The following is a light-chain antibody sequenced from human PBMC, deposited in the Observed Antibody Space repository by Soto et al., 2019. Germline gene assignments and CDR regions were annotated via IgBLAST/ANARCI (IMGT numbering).Light chain of an antibody. J-gene: IGKJ1*01. CDR2: GAS. Sequence: EIVMTQSPATLSVSPGERATLSCRASQSVSTTLAWYQHKPGQAPRLLISGASTRATGVPARFSGSGSGTEFTLTISSLQSEEFAVYYCQQNNNWPWTCGRGTKVDIK. CDR1: QSVSTT. CDR3: QQNNNWPWT. V-gene: IGKV3-15*01.